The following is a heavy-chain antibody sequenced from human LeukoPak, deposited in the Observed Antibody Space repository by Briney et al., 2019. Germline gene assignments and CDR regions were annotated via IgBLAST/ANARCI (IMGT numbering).Heavy chain of an antibody. CDR2: IYSGGST. CDR1: GFTVSSNY. J-gene: IGHJ3*02. Sequence: GGSLRLSCAASGFTVSSNYMSWVRQAPGKGLEWVSVIYSGGSTYYADSVKGRFTISRDNSKNTLYLQMNSLRAEDTAVYYCASSRSSGWYAAAFDIWGQGTMVTVSS. D-gene: IGHD6-19*01. CDR3: ASSRSSGWYAAAFDI. V-gene: IGHV3-53*01.